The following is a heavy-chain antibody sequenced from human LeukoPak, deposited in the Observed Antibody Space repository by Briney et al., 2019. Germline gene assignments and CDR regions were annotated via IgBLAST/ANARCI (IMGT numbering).Heavy chain of an antibody. D-gene: IGHD6-13*01. Sequence: GSSVKVSCKASGGTFSSYAISCVRHAPVQGLEWMGGITPIFGTAHYAQKFQGRVTITADKSTSTAYMELSSLRSEDTAVYYCAGPIAAAGRDSGYYYGMDVWGKGTTVTVSS. CDR2: ITPIFGTA. CDR1: GGTFSSYA. J-gene: IGHJ6*04. V-gene: IGHV1-69*06. CDR3: AGPIAAAGRDSGYYYGMDV.